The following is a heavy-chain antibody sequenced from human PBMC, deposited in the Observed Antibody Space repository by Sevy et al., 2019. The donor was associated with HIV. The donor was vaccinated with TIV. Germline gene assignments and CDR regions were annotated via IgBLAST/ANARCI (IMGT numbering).Heavy chain of an antibody. CDR1: GLSFRSYE. CDR2: ISTGGGTI. V-gene: IGHV3-48*03. Sequence: GGSLRLSCAASGLSFRSYELNWVRQAPGKGLQWISYISTGGGTIFYADSVKGRFTISRDNDKNSVFLQMNSLRAEDTAVYFCATSRRDYYNYSFEYWGHGTLVTVSS. J-gene: IGHJ4*01. D-gene: IGHD3-22*01. CDR3: ATSRRDYYNYSFEY.